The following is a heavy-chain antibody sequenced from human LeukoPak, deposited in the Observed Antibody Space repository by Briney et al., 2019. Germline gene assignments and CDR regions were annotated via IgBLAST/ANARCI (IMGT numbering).Heavy chain of an antibody. J-gene: IGHJ5*02. CDR2: ISYSGSTT. CDR3: ARAGPPAFDP. V-gene: IGHV3-48*03. CDR1: GFTFTNFE. Sequence: GGSLRLSCAASGFTFTNFEMNWVRQAPGKGLEWVSYISYSGSTTSYADPVKGRFTISRDNAKNSLYLQMNSLGAEDTAVYYCARAGPPAFDPWGQGTLVTVSS.